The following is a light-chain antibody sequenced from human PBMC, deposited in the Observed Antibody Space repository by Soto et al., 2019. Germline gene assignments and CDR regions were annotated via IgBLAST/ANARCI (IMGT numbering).Light chain of an antibody. CDR3: QHYNKWPPWT. V-gene: IGKV3-20*01. Sequence: EIVLTQSPGTLSLSPGERATLSCRASQSVSSSYLAWYQQKPGQAPRLLIYGASSRATGIPARFNGSGSGTDFTLTISSLEPEDFAVYYCQHYNKWPPWTFGQGTKVDIK. CDR1: QSVSSSY. CDR2: GAS. J-gene: IGKJ1*01.